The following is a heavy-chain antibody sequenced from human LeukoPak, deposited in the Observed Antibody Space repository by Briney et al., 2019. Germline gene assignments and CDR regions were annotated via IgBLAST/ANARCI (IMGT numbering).Heavy chain of an antibody. CDR2: ISGSDGRT. J-gene: IGHJ4*02. D-gene: IGHD3-10*01. Sequence: GVSLRLSCAASGFTLSSYAMSWVRQAPGKGLEWVSAISGSDGRTYFADSVKGRFTISRDNSKNTLYLQMNSLRAEDTAVYYCAREATMVRGIITFFDFWGQGTLVTVSS. CDR3: AREATMVRGIITFFDF. CDR1: GFTLSSYA. V-gene: IGHV3-23*01.